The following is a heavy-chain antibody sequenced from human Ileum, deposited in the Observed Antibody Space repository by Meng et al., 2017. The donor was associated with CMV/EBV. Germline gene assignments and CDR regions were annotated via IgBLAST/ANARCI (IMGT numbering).Heavy chain of an antibody. J-gene: IGHJ4*02. CDR2: ISSSGSTI. CDR3: ARALVSDYVGY. V-gene: IGHV3-11*04. Sequence: LAGSGCNVSEDYMSWIRQAPGKGLEWVSYISSSGSTIYYEDSVKGRFTIARDNAKNSLYLQMNSLRAEDTAGYYCARALVSDYVGYWGQGTLVTVSS. CDR1: GCNVSEDY. D-gene: IGHD4-17*01.